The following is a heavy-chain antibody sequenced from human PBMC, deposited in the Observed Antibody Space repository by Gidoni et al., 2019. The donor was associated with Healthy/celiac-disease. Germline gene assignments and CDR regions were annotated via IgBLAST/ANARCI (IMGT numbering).Heavy chain of an antibody. V-gene: IGHV3-7*01. Sequence: EVQLVESGGGLVQPGGSLRLSCAASGFTFSSYGMSWVRQAPGKGLEWVANIKQDGSEKYYVDSVKGRFTISRDNAKNSLYLQMNSLRAEDTAVYYCARDARPYDFWSGVSYYYYYDGMDVWGQGTTVTVSS. CDR3: ARDARPYDFWSGVSYYYYYDGMDV. CDR1: GFTFSSYG. D-gene: IGHD3-3*01. J-gene: IGHJ6*02. CDR2: IKQDGSEK.